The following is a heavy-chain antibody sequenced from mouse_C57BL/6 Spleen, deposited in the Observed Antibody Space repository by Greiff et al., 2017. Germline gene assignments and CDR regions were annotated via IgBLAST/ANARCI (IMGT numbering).Heavy chain of an antibody. D-gene: IGHD1-1*01. V-gene: IGHV1-15*01. CDR1: GYTFTDYE. Sequence: QVHVKQSGAELVRPGASVTLSCKASGYTFTDYEMHWVKQTPVHGLEWIGAIDPETGGTAYNQKFKGKAILTADKSSSTAYMELRSLTSEDSAVYYCTRGGSSSWGQGTTLTVSS. CDR3: TRGGSSS. CDR2: IDPETGGT. J-gene: IGHJ2*01.